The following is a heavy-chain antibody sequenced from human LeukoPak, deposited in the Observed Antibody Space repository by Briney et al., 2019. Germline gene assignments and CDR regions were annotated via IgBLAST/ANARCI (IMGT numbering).Heavy chain of an antibody. J-gene: IGHJ1*01. V-gene: IGHV1-69*05. Sequence: ASVKVSCKASGGTFSSYAISWVRQAPGQGLEWMGGIIPIFGTANYAQKFQGRVTMTRDMSTSTVYMELSSLRSEDTAVYYCARDAYYYGSGPLQHWGQGTLVTVSS. CDR2: IIPIFGTA. CDR3: ARDAYYYGSGPLQH. D-gene: IGHD3-10*01. CDR1: GGTFSSYA.